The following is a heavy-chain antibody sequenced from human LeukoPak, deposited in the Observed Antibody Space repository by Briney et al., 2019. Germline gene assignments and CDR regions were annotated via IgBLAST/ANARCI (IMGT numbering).Heavy chain of an antibody. D-gene: IGHD4-17*01. V-gene: IGHV3-30-3*01. CDR3: ARTPYGDPPSWYFDY. CDR1: GFTFSSYA. Sequence: LTGGSLRLSCAASGFTFSSYAMHWVRQAPGKGLEWVAVISYDGSNKYYADSVKGRFTISRDNSKNTLYLQMNSLRAEDTAVYYCARTPYGDPPSWYFDYWGQGTLVTVSS. J-gene: IGHJ4*02. CDR2: ISYDGSNK.